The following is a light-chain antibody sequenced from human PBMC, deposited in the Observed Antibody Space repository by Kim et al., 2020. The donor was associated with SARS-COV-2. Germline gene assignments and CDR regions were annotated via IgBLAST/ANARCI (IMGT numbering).Light chain of an antibody. J-gene: IGKJ2*01. Sequence: ASVGDRVTSTCRASQDITTWLAWYQQKTGKAPKLLIYKASNLESGVPSRFSASGSGTGFTLTISSLQPEDFATYYCQHYSRYPYTFGQGTKLEI. CDR1: QDITTW. CDR2: KAS. V-gene: IGKV1-5*03. CDR3: QHYSRYPYT.